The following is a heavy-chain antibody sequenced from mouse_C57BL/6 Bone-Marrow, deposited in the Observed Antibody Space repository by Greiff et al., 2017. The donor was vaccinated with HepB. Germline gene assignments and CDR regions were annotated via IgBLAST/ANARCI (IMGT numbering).Heavy chain of an antibody. CDR3: ASPYGYDAAY. CDR2: ISDGGSYT. J-gene: IGHJ3*01. CDR1: GFTFSSYA. V-gene: IGHV5-4*01. D-gene: IGHD2-2*01. Sequence: EVQRVESGGGLVKPGGSLKLSCAASGFTFSSYAMSWVRQTPEKRLEWVATISDGGSYTYYPDNLKGRFTISRDNAKNNLYLQMSHLKSEDTAMYYCASPYGYDAAYWGQGTRVTVSA.